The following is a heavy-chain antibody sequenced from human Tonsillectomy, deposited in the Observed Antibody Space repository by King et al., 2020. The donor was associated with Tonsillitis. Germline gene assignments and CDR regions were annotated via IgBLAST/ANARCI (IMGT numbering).Heavy chain of an antibody. V-gene: IGHV3-21*05. J-gene: IGHJ4*01. CDR1: GFTFSRYN. CDR2: ISSSSDDI. D-gene: IGHD2/OR15-2a*01. CDR3: TRSLLYDSLCVTQTLGSVDD. Sequence: VQLVESGGGLVKPGGSLRLSCAASGFTFSRYNLNWVRQAPGKGREWISYISSSSDDIFYADSVRGRFTISRDNARNSLDLQMNSLRAEDTSVYYCTRSLLYDSLCVTQTLGSVDDWGQGTLVTVSS.